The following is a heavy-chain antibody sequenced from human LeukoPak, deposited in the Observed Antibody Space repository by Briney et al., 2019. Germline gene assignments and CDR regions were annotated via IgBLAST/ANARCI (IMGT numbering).Heavy chain of an antibody. V-gene: IGHV4-34*01. CDR1: GGSFSGYY. CDR2: INHSGST. Sequence: SETLSLTCAVYGGSFSGYYWSWIRQPPGKGLEWIGEINHSGSTNYNPSLKSRVTISVDTSKNQFSLKLSSVTAADTAVYYCARRPDVVVVAARRRAFDIWGQGTMVTVSS. D-gene: IGHD2-15*01. CDR3: ARRPDVVVVAARRRAFDI. J-gene: IGHJ3*02.